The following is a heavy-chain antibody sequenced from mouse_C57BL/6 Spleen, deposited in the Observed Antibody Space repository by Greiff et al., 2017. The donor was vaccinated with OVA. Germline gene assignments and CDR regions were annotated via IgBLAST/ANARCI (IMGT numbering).Heavy chain of an antibody. CDR1: GYTFTDYE. CDR3: TRDYGSLDY. Sequence: VKLQQSGAELVRPGASVTLSCKASGYTFTDYEMHWVKQTPVHGLEWIGAIDPETGGTAYNQKFKGKAILTADKSSSTAYMELRSLTSEDSAVYYCTRDYGSLDYWGQGTTLTVSS. V-gene: IGHV1-15*01. D-gene: IGHD1-1*01. CDR2: IDPETGGT. J-gene: IGHJ2*01.